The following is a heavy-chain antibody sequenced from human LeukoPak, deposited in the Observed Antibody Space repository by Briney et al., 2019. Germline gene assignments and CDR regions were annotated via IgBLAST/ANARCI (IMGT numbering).Heavy chain of an antibody. CDR3: AKYRTAGTMIVVADG. D-gene: IGHD3-22*01. Sequence: AGGSLRLSCAASGFTFSSYAMSWVRQAPGKGLEWVSAISGSGGSTYYADSVKGRFTISRDNSKNTLYLQMNSLRAEDTAVYYCAKYRTAGTMIVVADGWGQGTLVTVSS. CDR2: ISGSGGST. CDR1: GFTFSSYA. J-gene: IGHJ4*02. V-gene: IGHV3-23*01.